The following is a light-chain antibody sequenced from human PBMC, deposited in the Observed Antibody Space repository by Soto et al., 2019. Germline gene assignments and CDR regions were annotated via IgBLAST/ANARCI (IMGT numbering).Light chain of an antibody. CDR3: QQYGSSPRT. V-gene: IGKV3-20*01. J-gene: IGKJ1*01. CDR1: QSVSSSY. Sequence: ETGLTKHPATLSLSPGERATLSCRASQSVSSSYLAWYQQKPGQAPSLLIYGASSRATGIPDRFSGSGSGTDFTLTISRLEPEDFAVYYCQQYGSSPRTFGQGTKA. CDR2: GAS.